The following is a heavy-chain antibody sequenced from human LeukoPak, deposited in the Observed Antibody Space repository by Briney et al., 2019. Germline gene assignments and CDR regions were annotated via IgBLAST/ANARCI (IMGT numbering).Heavy chain of an antibody. CDR1: GGSISSYY. CDR2: IYYSGST. D-gene: IGHD3-16*01. J-gene: IGHJ3*02. Sequence: SETLSLTCTVSGGSISSYYWSWIRQPPGKGLEWIGYIYYSGSTNYNPPLKSRVTISVDTSKNQFSLKLSSVTAADTAVYYCARPLGEDDAFDIWGQGTMVTVSS. CDR3: ARPLGEDDAFDI. V-gene: IGHV4-59*08.